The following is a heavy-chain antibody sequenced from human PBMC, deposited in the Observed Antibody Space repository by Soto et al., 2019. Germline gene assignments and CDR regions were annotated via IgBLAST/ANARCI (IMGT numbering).Heavy chain of an antibody. CDR1: GFTFSNYA. CDR2: ISGSGHST. V-gene: IGHV3-23*01. J-gene: IGHJ4*02. CDR3: AKDIGTVWPRRENYFDY. D-gene: IGHD1-26*01. Sequence: GGSLRLSCAASGFTFSNYAMNWVRQAPGKGLEWVSTISGSGHSTYYADSVKGRFTISRDNSKNTLYLKMNSLRAGDTAVYHCAKDIGTVWPRRENYFDYWGQGTLVTVSS.